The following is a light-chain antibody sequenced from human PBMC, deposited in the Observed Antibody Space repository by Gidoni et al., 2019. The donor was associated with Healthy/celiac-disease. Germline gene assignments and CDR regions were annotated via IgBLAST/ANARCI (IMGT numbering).Light chain of an antibody. J-gene: IGKJ1*01. CDR1: QSISSY. CDR3: QQSYTGRA. V-gene: IGKV1-39*01. Sequence: DIQITQSPSSLSASVGDRVTITCRASQSISSYLNWYQQKPGKAPKILIYAASSLKSGVPSRFSGSGSGKDFTLTISSLQHEDFATYYCQQSYTGRAFGQGTKVEIK. CDR2: AAS.